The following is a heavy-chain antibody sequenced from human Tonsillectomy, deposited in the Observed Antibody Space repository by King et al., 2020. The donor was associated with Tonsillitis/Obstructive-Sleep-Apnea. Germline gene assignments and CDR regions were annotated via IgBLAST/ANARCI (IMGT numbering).Heavy chain of an antibody. J-gene: IGHJ4*02. CDR1: GFTFDDYA. CDR2: ISWNSGYM. V-gene: IGHV3-9*01. Sequence: VQLVESGGGLVQPGRSLRLSCAASGFTFDDYAMHWVRQAPGKGLEWVSGISWNSGYMAYADSVKGRFTISRDNARNSLYLQMNNLVADDTDFYCCAKVFPTFCSTTSCPFDYWGQGTLVTVSS. D-gene: IGHD2-2*01. CDR3: AKVFPTFCSTTSCPFDY.